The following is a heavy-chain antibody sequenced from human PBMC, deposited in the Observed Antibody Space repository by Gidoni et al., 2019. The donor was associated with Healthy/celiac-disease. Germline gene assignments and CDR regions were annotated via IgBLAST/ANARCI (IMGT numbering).Heavy chain of an antibody. CDR2: IYYSGST. CDR3: ARAAIAAAYFDY. J-gene: IGHJ4*02. Sequence: QVQLQESRPGLVKPSETLSLTCTVSGGSISSYYWSWIRQPPGKGLEWSGYIYYSGSTNYNPSLKSRVTISVDKSKNQFSLKLSSVTAADTAVYYCARAAIAAAYFDYWGQGTLVTVSS. V-gene: IGHV4-59*08. D-gene: IGHD6-13*01. CDR1: GGSISSYY.